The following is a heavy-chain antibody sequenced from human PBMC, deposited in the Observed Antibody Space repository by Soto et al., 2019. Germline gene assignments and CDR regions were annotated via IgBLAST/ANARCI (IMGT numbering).Heavy chain of an antibody. CDR3: ARGGPTSADYYYGMDV. CDR1: GYTFSNDG. D-gene: IGHD3-10*01. CDR2: ISAYNGNT. J-gene: IGHJ6*02. V-gene: IGHV1-18*01. Sequence: AASVKVSCKASGYTFSNDGINWLRQAPGQGLEWMGWISAYNGNTEYAQNFQGRVTMTTDTSTSTAYMELRSLRSDDTAVYSCARGGPTSADYYYGMDVWGLGTTVTVSS.